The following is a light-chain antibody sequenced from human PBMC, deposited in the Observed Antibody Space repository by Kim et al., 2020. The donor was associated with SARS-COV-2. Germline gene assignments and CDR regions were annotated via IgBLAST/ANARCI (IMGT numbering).Light chain of an antibody. CDR1: QSISSW. V-gene: IGKV1-5*03. CDR3: QQYNSYPMYT. J-gene: IGKJ2*01. CDR2: KAS. Sequence: DIQMTQSPSTLSASVGDRVTITCRASQSISSWLVWYQQKPGKAPKLLIYKASSLESGVPSRFSGSGSGTEFTLTISSLQPDDFATYYCQQYNSYPMYTFGQGTKLEI.